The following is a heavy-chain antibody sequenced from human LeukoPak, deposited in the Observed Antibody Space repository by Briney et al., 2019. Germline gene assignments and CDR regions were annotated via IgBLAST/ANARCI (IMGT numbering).Heavy chain of an antibody. CDR3: ARGPRGTVVTSAIGY. D-gene: IGHD4-23*01. CDR1: GGSFSGYY. Sequence: SETLSLTCAVYGGSFSGYYWSWIRQPPEKGLEWIGEINHSGSTNYNPSLKSRVTISVDTSKNQFSLKLSSVTAADTAVYYCARGPRGTVVTSAIGYGGQGTLVTVSS. V-gene: IGHV4-34*01. J-gene: IGHJ4*02. CDR2: INHSGST.